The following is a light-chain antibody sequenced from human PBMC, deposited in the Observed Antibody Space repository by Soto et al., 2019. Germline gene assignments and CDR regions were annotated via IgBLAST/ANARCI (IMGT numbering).Light chain of an antibody. CDR2: GVS. Sequence: ETVMTQSPVTLSVSPGERATLSCRASQSVSGNLAWYQQKPGQAPRLLIYGVSARATGIPARFSGSGFGTEFTLTISSLQSEDFALYYCQQYNFWPETFGQGTKVDIK. V-gene: IGKV3-15*01. CDR1: QSVSGN. CDR3: QQYNFWPET. J-gene: IGKJ1*01.